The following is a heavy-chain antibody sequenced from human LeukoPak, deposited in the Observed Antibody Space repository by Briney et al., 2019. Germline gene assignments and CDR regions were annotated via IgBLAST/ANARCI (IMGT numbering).Heavy chain of an antibody. D-gene: IGHD5-12*01. CDR2: FDPEDGET. V-gene: IGHV1-24*01. CDR3: ATLVADPLGYYFDY. CDR1: GYTLTELS. Sequence: ASVKVSCKVSGYTLTELSMHWVRQAPRKGLERMGGFDPEDGETIYAQKFQGRVTMTEDTSTDTAYMELSSLRSEDTAVYYCATLVADPLGYYFDYWGQGTLVTVSS. J-gene: IGHJ4*02.